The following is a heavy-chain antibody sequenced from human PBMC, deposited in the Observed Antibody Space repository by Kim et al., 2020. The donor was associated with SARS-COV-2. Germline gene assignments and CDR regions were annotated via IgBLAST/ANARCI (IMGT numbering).Heavy chain of an antibody. V-gene: IGHV3-33*05. CDR2: ISYDGSNK. CDR3: ARDQHGDYSYGMDV. Sequence: GGSLRLSCAASGFTFSSYGMHWVRQAPGKGLEWVAVISYDGSNKYYADSVKGRFTISRDNSKNTLYLQMNSLRAEDTAVYYCARDQHGDYSYGMDVWGQGTTVTVSS. CDR1: GFTFSSYG. J-gene: IGHJ6*02. D-gene: IGHD4-17*01.